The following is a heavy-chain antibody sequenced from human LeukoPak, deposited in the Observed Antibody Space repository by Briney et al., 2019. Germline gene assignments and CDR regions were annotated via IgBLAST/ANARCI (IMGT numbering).Heavy chain of an antibody. CDR2: IYFTGST. V-gene: IGHV4-59*08. D-gene: IGHD6-13*01. J-gene: IGHJ3*02. CDR1: GGSISTYY. Sequence: SETLSLTRTVSGGSISTYYWSWIRQPPGRGLEWIGYIYFTGSTNYNPSLQSRVTISVDTSKNQFSLKLTSVTAADTAVYYCARHCASGTCAFDIWGQGTMVTVSS. CDR3: ARHCASGTCAFDI.